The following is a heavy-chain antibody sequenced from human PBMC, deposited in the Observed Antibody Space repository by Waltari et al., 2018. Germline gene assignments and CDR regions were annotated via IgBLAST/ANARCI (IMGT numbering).Heavy chain of an antibody. V-gene: IGHV1-18*01. CDR2: ISGYDDTT. CDR3: ARDYYYGSGSSWSDVFDI. D-gene: IGHD3-10*01. Sequence: QVQLVQSGGEVRRPGASVTVSCKATGYILTRYGISWVRQAPGQGLEWMGWISGYDDTTNFAQNFQGRVTMSTDTFTSTVYMDLRSLRSDDTAVYYCARDYYYGSGSSWSDVFDIWGQGTMVTVSS. CDR1: GYILTRYG. J-gene: IGHJ3*02.